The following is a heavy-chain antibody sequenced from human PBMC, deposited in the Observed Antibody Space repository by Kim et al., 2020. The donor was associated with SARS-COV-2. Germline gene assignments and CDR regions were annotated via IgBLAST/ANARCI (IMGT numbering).Heavy chain of an antibody. J-gene: IGHJ4*02. CDR3: ARAKGWYCSGGSCPASIYYFDY. CDR1: GFTFSSYW. V-gene: IGHV3-74*01. CDR2: INSDGSST. D-gene: IGHD2-15*01. Sequence: GGSLRLSCAASGFTFSSYWMHWVRQAPGKGLVWVSRINSDGSSTSYADSVKGRFTISRDNAKNTLYLQMNSLRAEDTAVYYCARAKGWYCSGGSCPASIYYFDYWGQGTLVTVSS.